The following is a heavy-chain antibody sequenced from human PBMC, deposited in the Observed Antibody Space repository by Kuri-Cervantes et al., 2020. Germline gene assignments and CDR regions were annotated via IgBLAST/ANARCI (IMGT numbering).Heavy chain of an antibody. Sequence: GGSLRLSCAASGFTFSNAWMSWVRQAPGKGLEWVANVKTDGREKYYVDSVRGRFTISRDFAKNSLYLQMNNLRVEDTAMYYCSRDEEWGQGTLVTVSS. V-gene: IGHV3-7*03. J-gene: IGHJ4*02. CDR3: SRDEE. CDR2: VKTDGREK. CDR1: GFTFSNAW.